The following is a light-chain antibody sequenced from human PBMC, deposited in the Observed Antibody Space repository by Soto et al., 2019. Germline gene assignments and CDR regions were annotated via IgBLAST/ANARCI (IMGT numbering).Light chain of an antibody. CDR2: EDT. V-gene: IGLV2-23*01. CDR1: SSDVGSYNL. CDR3: CSYAGTSTYV. J-gene: IGLJ1*01. Sequence: QSALTQPASVSGSPGQSITISCTGTSSDVGSYNLVSWYQQHPGKAPKLVIYEDTKRPSGVSNRFSGSKSGNTASLTISGLQAEDEADYYCCSYAGTSTYVFGSGTKLTVL.